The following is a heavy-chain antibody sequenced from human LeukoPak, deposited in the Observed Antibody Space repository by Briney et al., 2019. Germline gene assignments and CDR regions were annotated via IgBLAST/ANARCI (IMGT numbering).Heavy chain of an antibody. V-gene: IGHV1-2*06. Sequence: ASVKVSCKASGGTFSSYAISWVRQAPGQGLEWMGRINPNSGGTNYAQKFQGRVTMTRDTSISTAYMELSRLRSDDTAVYYCAREGSTDYWGQGTLVTVSS. CDR2: INPNSGGT. J-gene: IGHJ4*02. CDR3: AREGSTDY. D-gene: IGHD2-2*01. CDR1: GGTFSSYA.